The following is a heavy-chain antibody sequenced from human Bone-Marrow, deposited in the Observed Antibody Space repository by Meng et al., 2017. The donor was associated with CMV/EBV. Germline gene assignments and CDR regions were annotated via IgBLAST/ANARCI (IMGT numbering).Heavy chain of an antibody. CDR1: GFNFSSDW. CDR3: ARRSSSFDY. D-gene: IGHD6-6*01. V-gene: IGHV3-74*01. CDR2: INSDGSST. J-gene: IGHJ4*02. Sequence: GGSLRLSCAASGFNFSSDWMHWVRQAPGKGLVWVSLINSDGSSTTYADSVKGRFTISRDNAKNSLYLRMNSLRAEDTAVYYCARRSSSFDYWGQGTLVTVSS.